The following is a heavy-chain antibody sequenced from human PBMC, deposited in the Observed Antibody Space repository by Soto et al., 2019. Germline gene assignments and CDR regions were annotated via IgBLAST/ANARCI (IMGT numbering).Heavy chain of an antibody. J-gene: IGHJ3*02. CDR3: ARNREVRGVGAFDI. D-gene: IGHD3-10*01. CDR1: GYTFTSYG. V-gene: IGHV1-18*01. Sequence: ASVKVSCKASGYTFTSYGISWVRQAPGQGLEWMGWISAYNGNTNYAQKLQGRVTMTTDTSTSTAYMELRSLRSDDTAVYYCARNREVRGVGAFDIWGQGTMVTVSS. CDR2: ISAYNGNT.